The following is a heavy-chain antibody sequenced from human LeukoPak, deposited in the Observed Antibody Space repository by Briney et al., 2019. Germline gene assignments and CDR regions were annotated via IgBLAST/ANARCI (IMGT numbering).Heavy chain of an antibody. CDR1: GFTFSDYN. CDR2: ISGSGGRT. J-gene: IGHJ4*02. V-gene: IGHV3-23*01. CDR3: ATPPTVTRNY. Sequence: GGSLRLSCAASGFTFSDYNMRWIRQAPGKGLEWVSSISGSGGRTHYADSVRGRFTISRDNSKNTLYLQMDSLRAEDTAVYYCATPPTVTRNYWGQGTLVTVSS. D-gene: IGHD4-17*01.